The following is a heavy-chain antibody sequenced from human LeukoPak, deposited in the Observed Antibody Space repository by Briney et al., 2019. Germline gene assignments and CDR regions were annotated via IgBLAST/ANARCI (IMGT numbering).Heavy chain of an antibody. CDR3: AREGVGGSGMLNWFDP. CDR1: GGSISSSNW. Sequence: SGTLSLTCAVSGGSISSSNWWSWVRRPPGKGLEWIGEIYHSGSTNYNPSLKSRVTISVDKSKNQFSLKLSSVTAADTAVYYCAREGVGGSGMLNWFDPWGQGTLVTVSS. J-gene: IGHJ5*02. D-gene: IGHD3-10*01. V-gene: IGHV4-4*02. CDR2: IYHSGST.